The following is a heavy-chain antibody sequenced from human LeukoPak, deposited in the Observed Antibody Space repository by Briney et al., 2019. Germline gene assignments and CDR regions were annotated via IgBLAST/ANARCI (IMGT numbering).Heavy chain of an antibody. V-gene: IGHV3-11*01. CDR2: ISSSGTTI. J-gene: IGHJ4*02. CDR3: ARVPADYYDSSGYYLDS. CDR1: GFTFSYYY. Sequence: GGSLRLSCAASGFTFSYYYMSWIRQAPGKGLEWISYISSSGTTIYYADSVKGRFTISRDNAKNSLYLQVTSWRPEETAVYYFARVPADYYDSSGYYLDSGGQGILVTVSS. D-gene: IGHD3-22*01.